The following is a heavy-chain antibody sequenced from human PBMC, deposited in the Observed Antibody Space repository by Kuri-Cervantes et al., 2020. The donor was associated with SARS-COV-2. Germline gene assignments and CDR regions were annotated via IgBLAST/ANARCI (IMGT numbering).Heavy chain of an antibody. V-gene: IGHV3-74*01. CDR1: GFTFSSYW. J-gene: IGHJ6*02. CDR3: ARISIWVVAATLFLAYYYYYYGMDV. CDR2: INSDGSTT. Sequence: GGSLRLSCAASGFTFSSYWMHWVRQAPGKGLVWVSRINSDGSTTSYADSVKGRFTISRDNAKNTLYLQMNSLRAEDTAVHYCARISIWVVAATLFLAYYYYYYGMDVWGQGTTVTVSS. D-gene: IGHD2-15*01.